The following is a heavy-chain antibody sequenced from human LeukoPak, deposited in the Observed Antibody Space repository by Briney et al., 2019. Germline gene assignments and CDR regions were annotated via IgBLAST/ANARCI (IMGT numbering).Heavy chain of an antibody. CDR3: ARERRVGSGWLQLRRTKTGTGFDY. J-gene: IGHJ4*02. D-gene: IGHD5-24*01. CDR1: GGSISSSSYY. Sequence: SETLSLTCTASGGSISSSSYYWGWIRQPPGKGLEWIGSIYYSGSTYYNPSLKSRVTISVDTSKNQFSLKLSSVTAADTAVYYCARERRVGSGWLQLRRTKTGTGFDYWGQGTLVTVSS. CDR2: IYYSGST. V-gene: IGHV4-39*07.